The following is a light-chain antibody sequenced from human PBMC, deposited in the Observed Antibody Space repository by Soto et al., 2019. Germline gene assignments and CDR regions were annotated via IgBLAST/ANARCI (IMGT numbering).Light chain of an antibody. CDR1: QSISRSY. CDR3: QQRSNWPLT. CDR2: GTG. Sequence: IVLTQSPGTLSLSPGQRATLSCRTSQSISRSYLAWYQHKRGQAPRLLMFGTGSRATGIPDRFSGTGSGTDFTLIINSLEPEDFAVYSCQQRSNWPLTFGPGTKVDIK. J-gene: IGKJ3*01. V-gene: IGKV3D-20*02.